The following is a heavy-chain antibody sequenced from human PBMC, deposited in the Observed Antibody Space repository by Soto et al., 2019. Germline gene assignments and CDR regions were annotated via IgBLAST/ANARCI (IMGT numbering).Heavy chain of an antibody. Sequence: SETLSLTCTVSGGSISSGDYYWSWIRQPPGKGLEWIGYIYYSGSTYYNPSLKSRVTISVDTSKNQFSLKLSSVTAADTAVYYCARVLGDYDFWSGYYLNGFDPWGQGTLVTGS. CDR1: GGSISSGDYY. CDR3: ARVLGDYDFWSGYYLNGFDP. V-gene: IGHV4-30-4*01. J-gene: IGHJ5*02. D-gene: IGHD3-3*01. CDR2: IYYSGST.